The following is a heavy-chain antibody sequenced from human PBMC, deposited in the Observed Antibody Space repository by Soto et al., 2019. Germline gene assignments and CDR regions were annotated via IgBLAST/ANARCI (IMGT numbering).Heavy chain of an antibody. CDR3: ARESIAALNYYYYYMDV. Sequence: SETLSLTCTVSGGSISSSSYYWGWIRQPPGKGLEWIGSIYYSGSTYYNPSLKSRVTISVDTSKNQFSLKLSSVTAADAAVYYCARESIAALNYYYYYMDVWGKGTTVTVSS. J-gene: IGHJ6*03. D-gene: IGHD6-6*01. CDR1: GGSISSSSYY. CDR2: IYYSGST. V-gene: IGHV4-39*02.